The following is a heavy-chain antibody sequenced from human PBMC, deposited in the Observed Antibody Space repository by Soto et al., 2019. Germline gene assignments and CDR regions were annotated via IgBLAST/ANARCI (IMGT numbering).Heavy chain of an antibody. Sequence: GAAVKVSCKASGGSFSTSSINWVRQAPGQRPEWMANILPIFGTADYAQKFQGRLTITADTSTNTAYMELRSLFSEDTAVYYCARTLYGDNVDYWGQGTLVTVSS. CDR2: ILPIFGTA. CDR3: ARTLYGDNVDY. D-gene: IGHD4-17*01. CDR1: GGSFSTSS. V-gene: IGHV1-69*06. J-gene: IGHJ4*02.